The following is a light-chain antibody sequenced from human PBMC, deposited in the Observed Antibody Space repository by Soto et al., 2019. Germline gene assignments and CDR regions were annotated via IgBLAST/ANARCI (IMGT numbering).Light chain of an antibody. CDR3: QQYNSWPPIT. CDR1: ESVSRN. V-gene: IGKV3-15*01. Sequence: EIVMTHSPATLSVSPWERDTLXCMTSESVSRNLAWYQQKPGQAPRLLIYDASTRATGIPDRFSGGGSGTEFTLTISSLQSEDFVVYYCQQYNSWPPITFGQGTRLEIK. CDR2: DAS. J-gene: IGKJ5*01.